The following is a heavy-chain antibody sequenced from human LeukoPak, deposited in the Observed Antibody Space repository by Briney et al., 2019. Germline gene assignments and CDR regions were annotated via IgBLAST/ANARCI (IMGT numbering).Heavy chain of an antibody. V-gene: IGHV3-23*01. CDR1: GFTFRSYA. J-gene: IGHJ2*01. CDR2: ITDSGDTT. Sequence: GGSLRLSCVGSGFTFRSYAMSWVRQAPGKGLEWVSTITDSGDTTYYADSVKGRFAISRDNSKNTLYLQMNSLRAEDTAVYYCAKDLGYSYFDLWGRGTLVTVSS. CDR3: AKDLGYSYFDL.